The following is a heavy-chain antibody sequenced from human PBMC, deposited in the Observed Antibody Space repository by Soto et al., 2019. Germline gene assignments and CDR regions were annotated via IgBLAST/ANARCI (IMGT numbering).Heavy chain of an antibody. Sequence: EVQLVESGGGLVQPGGSLRLSCAASGFSFNSYSLNWVRQAPGKGLEWISYISSSSSTIYYIDAVKGRFTISRDNATNALYLQMNSLCDEDTAVYYCARDLYYDGSGSGYFDYWGQGTLVTVSS. CDR2: ISSSSSTI. D-gene: IGHD3-10*01. J-gene: IGHJ4*02. V-gene: IGHV3-48*02. CDR3: ARDLYYDGSGSGYFDY. CDR1: GFSFNSYS.